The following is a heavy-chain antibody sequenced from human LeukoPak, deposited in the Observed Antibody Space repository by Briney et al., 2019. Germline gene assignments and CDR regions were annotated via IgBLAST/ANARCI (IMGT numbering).Heavy chain of an antibody. Sequence: GGSLRLSCAASGFTFSSYAMSWVRQAPGKGLEWVSAISGSGGSTYYADSVKGRFTISRDNAKNSLYLQMNSLRAEDTAVYYCARAFSGSLWYFDYWGQGTRVTVSS. D-gene: IGHD1-26*01. CDR3: ARAFSGSLWYFDY. J-gene: IGHJ4*02. CDR1: GFTFSSYA. CDR2: ISGSGGST. V-gene: IGHV3-23*01.